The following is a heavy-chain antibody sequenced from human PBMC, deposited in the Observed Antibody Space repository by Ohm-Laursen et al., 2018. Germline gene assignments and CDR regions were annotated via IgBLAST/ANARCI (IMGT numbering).Heavy chain of an antibody. V-gene: IGHV3-9*01. CDR3: ARRLVGATTFDY. J-gene: IGHJ4*02. D-gene: IGHD1-26*01. Sequence: SLRLSCAASGFTFDDYAMHWVRQAPGKGLEWVSGISWNSGSIGYADSVKGRFTISRDNAKNSLYLQMNSLRADDTAVYYCARRLVGATTFDYWGQGTLVTVSS. CDR1: GFTFDDYA. CDR2: ISWNSGSI.